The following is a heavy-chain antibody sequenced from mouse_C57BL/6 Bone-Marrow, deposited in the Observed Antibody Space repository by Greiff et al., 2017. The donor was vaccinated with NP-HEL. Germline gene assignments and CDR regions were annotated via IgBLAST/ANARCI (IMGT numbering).Heavy chain of an antibody. V-gene: IGHV5-4*01. J-gene: IGHJ2*01. CDR1: GFTFSSYA. CDR2: ISDGGSYT. CDR3: ARENWDLDY. D-gene: IGHD4-1*01. Sequence: EVMLVESGGGLVKPGGSLKLSCAASGFTFSSYAMSWVRQTPEKRLEWVATISDGGSYTYYPDNVKGRFTISRDNAKNNLYLQMSHLKSEDTAMYYCARENWDLDYWGQGTTLTVSS.